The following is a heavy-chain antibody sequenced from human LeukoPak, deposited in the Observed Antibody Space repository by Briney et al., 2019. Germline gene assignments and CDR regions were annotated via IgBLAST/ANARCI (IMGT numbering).Heavy chain of an antibody. V-gene: IGHV1-69*05. CDR2: IIPIFGTA. D-gene: IGHD6-6*01. J-gene: IGHJ4*02. CDR3: ARGGAARHRQSNLDY. CDR1: GGTFSSYA. Sequence: ASVKVSCKASGGTFSSYAISWVRQAPGQGLEWMGGIIPIFGTANYAQKFQGRVTITTDESTSTAYMELSSLRSEDTAVYYCARGGAARHRQSNLDYWGQGTLVTVSS.